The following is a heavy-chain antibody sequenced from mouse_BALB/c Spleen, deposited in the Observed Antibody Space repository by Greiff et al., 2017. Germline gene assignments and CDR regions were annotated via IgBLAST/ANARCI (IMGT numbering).Heavy chain of an antibody. CDR1: GYAFTNYL. J-gene: IGHJ3*01. CDR2: INPGSGGT. D-gene: IGHD4-1*01. Sequence: VQGVESGAELVRPGTSVKVSCKASGYAFTNYLIEWVKQRPGQGLEWIGVINPGSGGTNYNEKFKGKATLTADKSSSTAYMQLSSLTSDDSAVYFCAGGTAWFAYWGQGTLVTVSA. V-gene: IGHV1-54*01. CDR3: AGGTAWFAY.